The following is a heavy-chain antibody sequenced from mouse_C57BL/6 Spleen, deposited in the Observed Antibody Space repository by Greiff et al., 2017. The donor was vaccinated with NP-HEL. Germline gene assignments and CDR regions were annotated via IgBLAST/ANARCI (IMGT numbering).Heavy chain of an antibody. CDR2: INPSTGGT. Sequence: EVQLQQSGPELVKPGASVKISCKASGYSFTGYYMNWVKQSPEKSLEWIGEINPSTGGTTYNQKFKAKATLTVDKSSSTAYMQLKSLTSEDSAVYYSARAQLRPAWFAYWGQGTLVTVSA. J-gene: IGHJ3*01. CDR1: GYSFTGYY. V-gene: IGHV1-42*01. D-gene: IGHD3-2*02. CDR3: ARAQLRPAWFAY.